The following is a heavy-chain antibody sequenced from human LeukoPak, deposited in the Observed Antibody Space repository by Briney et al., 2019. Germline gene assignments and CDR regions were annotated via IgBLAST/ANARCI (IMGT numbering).Heavy chain of an antibody. V-gene: IGHV3-53*01. CDR1: GFTVSSNY. CDR3: ARNGYSSSWYRN. CDR2: TYSGGST. D-gene: IGHD6-13*01. J-gene: IGHJ1*01. Sequence: PGGSLRLSCAASGFTVSSNYMSWVRQAPGKGLEWVSVTYSGGSTYYADSVKGRFTISRDNSENTLYLQMNSLRAEDTAVYYCARNGYSSSWYRNWGQGTLVTVSS.